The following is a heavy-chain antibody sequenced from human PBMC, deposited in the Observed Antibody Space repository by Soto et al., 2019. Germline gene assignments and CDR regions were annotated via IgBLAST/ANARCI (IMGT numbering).Heavy chain of an antibody. V-gene: IGHV3-72*01. J-gene: IGHJ4*02. CDR1: GYIFSDHY. CDR2: GRNRAYSYST. CDR3: AKDSSGYPGGYFDY. Sequence: GGSLRLSCAASGYIFSDHYIDWVRQGPGKGLEWVGRGRNRAYSYSTYYADSVKGRFTISRDNSKNTLYLQMNSLRAEDTAVYYCAKDSSGYPGGYFDYWGQGTLVTVSS. D-gene: IGHD3-22*01.